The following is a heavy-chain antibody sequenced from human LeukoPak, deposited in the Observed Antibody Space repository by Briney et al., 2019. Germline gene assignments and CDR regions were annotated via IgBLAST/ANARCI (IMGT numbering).Heavy chain of an antibody. J-gene: IGHJ4*02. D-gene: IGHD4-17*01. Sequence: PGGSLRLSCAASGFTFSLYSMNWVRLAPGKGLEWVSSISSGSNYIYYADSVKGRFTISRDNAKNSLSLQMNSLRAEDTAVYYCARGPYGDHYFDYWGQGTLITVSS. V-gene: IGHV3-21*01. CDR2: ISSGSNYI. CDR3: ARGPYGDHYFDY. CDR1: GFTFSLYS.